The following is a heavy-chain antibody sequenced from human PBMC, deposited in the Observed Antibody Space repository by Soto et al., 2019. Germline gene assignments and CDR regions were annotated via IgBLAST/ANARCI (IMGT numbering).Heavy chain of an antibody. CDR2: IWYDGSNK. D-gene: IGHD3-10*01. J-gene: IGHJ6*02. CDR1: GFTFSSYG. Sequence: QVQLVESGGGVVQPGRSLRLSCAASGFTFSSYGMHWVRQAPGKGLEWVAVIWYDGSNKYYADSVKGRFTISRDNSKNTMYLQMNSLRAEDTAVYYCARGGPMVRGVTLYYYYGMDVWGQGTTVTVSS. V-gene: IGHV3-33*01. CDR3: ARGGPMVRGVTLYYYYGMDV.